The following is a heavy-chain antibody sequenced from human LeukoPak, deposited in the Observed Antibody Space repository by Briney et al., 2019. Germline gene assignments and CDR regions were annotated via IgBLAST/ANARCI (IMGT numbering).Heavy chain of an antibody. CDR2: ISTSTTTI. Sequence: GGSLRLSCEASGFTFSSYSMNWVRQAPGKGLEWISYISTSTTTIYYANSVKGRFTISRDNAKNSLYLQMNSLRAEDTAVYYCARELGNDVDYWGQGTLVTVSS. D-gene: IGHD1-1*01. J-gene: IGHJ4*02. V-gene: IGHV3-48*01. CDR1: GFTFSSYS. CDR3: ARELGNDVDY.